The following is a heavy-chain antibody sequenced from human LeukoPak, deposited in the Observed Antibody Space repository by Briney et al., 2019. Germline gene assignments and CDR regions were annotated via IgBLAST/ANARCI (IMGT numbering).Heavy chain of an antibody. J-gene: IGHJ4*02. CDR3: ARAVSGSLYGDFDF. CDR2: IDSHNGNT. V-gene: IGHV1-18*01. D-gene: IGHD1-26*01. Sequence: GASVKVSCKASGYSFVFFGVSWVRQAPGQGLEWMGWIDSHNGNTNYAEKFQGRVTMTTDTSTTTSYMELRSLRSDDTAVYCARAVSGSLYGDFDFWGQGTLVTVSA. CDR1: GYSFVFFG.